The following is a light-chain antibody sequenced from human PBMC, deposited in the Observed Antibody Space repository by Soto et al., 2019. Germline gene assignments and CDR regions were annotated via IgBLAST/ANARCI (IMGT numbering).Light chain of an antibody. CDR3: KQYDIWPPT. V-gene: IGKV3-15*01. Sequence: EILMTQSPATLSMSPGERATLSCRASQSVSTNLAWFQQKPGQTPRLLFNGASTRATGIPARFTGSGSGTEFILTISSLQSEDFAVYYCKQYDIWPPTFGQGTKVDIK. CDR2: GAS. J-gene: IGKJ1*01. CDR1: QSVSTN.